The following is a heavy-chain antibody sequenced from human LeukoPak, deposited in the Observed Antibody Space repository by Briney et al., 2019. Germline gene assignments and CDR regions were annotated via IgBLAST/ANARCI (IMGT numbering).Heavy chain of an antibody. Sequence: PGGSLRLSCAASGFTFSSYGIHWVRQAPGKGLEWVAVISYDGSNKYYADSVKGRFTISRDNSKNTLSLQMDSLRDEDSGVYYCARWTGADFSGYYDYWGQGTLVTVSS. CDR3: ARWTGADFSGYYDY. CDR1: GFTFSSYG. CDR2: ISYDGSNK. V-gene: IGHV3-30*03. D-gene: IGHD3-22*01. J-gene: IGHJ4*02.